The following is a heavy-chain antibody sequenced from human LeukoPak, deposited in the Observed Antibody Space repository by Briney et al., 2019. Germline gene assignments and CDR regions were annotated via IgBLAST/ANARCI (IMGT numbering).Heavy chain of an antibody. V-gene: IGHV3-74*01. CDR2: FKTDGSTT. J-gene: IGHJ4*02. CDR3: ARSTSQGFDY. CDR1: GFTFNSYW. Sequence: PGGSPRLSCAASGFTFNSYWMHWVRQAPGKGLVWVSLFKTDGSTTRYADSVKGRFTISRDNAKNTLYLQMNSLRAEDTAVYYCARSTSQGFDYWGQGTPVIVSS.